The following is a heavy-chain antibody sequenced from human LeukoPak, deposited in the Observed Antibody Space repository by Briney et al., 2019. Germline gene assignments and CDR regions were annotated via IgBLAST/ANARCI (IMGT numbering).Heavy chain of an antibody. J-gene: IGHJ3*02. D-gene: IGHD6-6*01. CDR2: IIPIFGTA. Sequence: GASVKVSCKASGYTFTSYAISWVRQAPGQGLEWMGGIIPIFGTANYAQKFQGRVTITTDESTSTAYMELSSLRSEDTAVYYCARGKPVYSSSSRTGGDAFNIWGQGTMVTVSS. CDR3: ARGKPVYSSSSRTGGDAFNI. V-gene: IGHV1-69*05. CDR1: GYTFTSYA.